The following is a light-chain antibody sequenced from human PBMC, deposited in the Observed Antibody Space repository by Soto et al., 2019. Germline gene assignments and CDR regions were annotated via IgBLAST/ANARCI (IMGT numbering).Light chain of an antibody. CDR3: QQYNSYWT. V-gene: IGKV1-5*01. CDR1: QNIRSR. Sequence: DFQMTQSPSTLSASVGDRVTITCRASQNIRSRLAWFQQKPGKAPKLLIYDASSLESGVPSRFSGSGSGTEFTLTISSLQPDDFATYYCQQYNSYWTFGQGTKVEIK. CDR2: DAS. J-gene: IGKJ1*01.